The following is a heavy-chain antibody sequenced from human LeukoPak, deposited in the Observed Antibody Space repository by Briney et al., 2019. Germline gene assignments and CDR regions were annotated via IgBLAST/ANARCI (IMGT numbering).Heavy chain of an antibody. CDR3: AKTRGGPTSPVDY. Sequence: PGGSLRLSCAASGLTFSSYAMSWVRQAPGKGLEWVSTISGSGGSIWYADSVKGRFTISRDNSNNTLYLQMNSLRAEDTAVYYCAKTRGGPTSPVDYWGQGTLVTVSS. J-gene: IGHJ4*02. CDR2: ISGSGGSI. V-gene: IGHV3-23*01. D-gene: IGHD2-15*01. CDR1: GLTFSSYA.